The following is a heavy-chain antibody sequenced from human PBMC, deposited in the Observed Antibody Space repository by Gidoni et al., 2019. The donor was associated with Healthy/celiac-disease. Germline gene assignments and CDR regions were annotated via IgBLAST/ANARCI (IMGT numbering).Heavy chain of an antibody. D-gene: IGHD1-26*01. J-gene: IGHJ6*02. V-gene: IGHV3-13*04. CDR3: VRGIGSFQVGCMDV. Sequence: EVQLVEPGGASVQPGGCMRLFCASSGFPFSNHDMHWVRQATGKGLEWVSAIGTFEDTHYPGSVKGRFTISREDAKNSLYLQMNSLRAGDTAVYYCVRGIGSFQVGCMDVWGQGTTVTVSS. CDR1: GFPFSNHD. CDR2: IGTFEDT.